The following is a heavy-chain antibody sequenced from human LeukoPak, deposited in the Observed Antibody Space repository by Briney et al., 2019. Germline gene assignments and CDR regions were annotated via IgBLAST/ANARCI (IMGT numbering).Heavy chain of an antibody. V-gene: IGHV3-23*01. D-gene: IGHD3-22*01. CDR1: GITLSNYG. Sequence: GGSLRLSCAVSGITLSNYGMSWVRQAPGKGLEWVAGISGGAGGTYYADSVKGRFTISRDNAKNTLYLQLTNLRAEDTAVYFCAKRGVVIRVILVGFYKEAYYFDSWGQGALVTVSS. J-gene: IGHJ4*02. CDR3: AKRGVVIRVILVGFYKEAYYFDS. CDR2: ISGGAGGT.